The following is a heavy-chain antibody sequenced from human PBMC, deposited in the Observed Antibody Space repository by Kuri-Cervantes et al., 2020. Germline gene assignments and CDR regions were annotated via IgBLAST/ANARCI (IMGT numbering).Heavy chain of an antibody. CDR2: IWYDGSNK. CDR3: AKDRSVPKYYYDSSGYYGPNY. J-gene: IGHJ4*02. D-gene: IGHD3-22*01. Sequence: GESLKISCAASGFTFSSYGMHWVRQAPGKGLEWVAVIWYDGSNKYYADSVKGRFTISRDNSKNTLYLQMNSLRAEDTAVYYCAKDRSVPKYYYDSSGYYGPNYWGQGTLVTVSS. V-gene: IGHV3-30*02. CDR1: GFTFSSYG.